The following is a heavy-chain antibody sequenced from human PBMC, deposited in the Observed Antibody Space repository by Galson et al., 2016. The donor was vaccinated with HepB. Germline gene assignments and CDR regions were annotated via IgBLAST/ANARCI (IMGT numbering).Heavy chain of an antibody. J-gene: IGHJ4*02. V-gene: IGHV5-51*01. CDR3: ASGKWRDFDY. Sequence: QSGAEVKKPGESVAISCQGSGYNFPSQWIGWVRQMPGKGLEWMGLIYPGDSDTRYSPSFQGQVTISAGRSISTTYLQWSSLEASDSAIYYCASGKWRDFDYWGQGTLLTVAS. CDR2: IYPGDSDT. D-gene: IGHD1-26*01. CDR1: GYNFPSQW.